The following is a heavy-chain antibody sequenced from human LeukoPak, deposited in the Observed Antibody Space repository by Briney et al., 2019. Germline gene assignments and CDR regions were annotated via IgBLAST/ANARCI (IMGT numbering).Heavy chain of an antibody. V-gene: IGHV3-23*01. D-gene: IGHD5-18*01. J-gene: IGHJ4*02. CDR2: ISGSGGST. CDR3: TKDSVAMVTTSDY. CDR1: GFTFSSYG. Sequence: GGSLRLSCAASGFTFSSYGMSWVRQAPGKGLEWVSAISGSGGSTYYADSVKGRFTISRDNAKNTLYLQMNSLRPKDTALYYCTKDSVAMVTTSDYWGQGTLVTVSS.